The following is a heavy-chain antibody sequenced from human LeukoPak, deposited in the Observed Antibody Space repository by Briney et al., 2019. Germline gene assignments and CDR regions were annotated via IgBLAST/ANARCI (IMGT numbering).Heavy chain of an antibody. Sequence: ASVKVSCKASGGTFSSYAISWVRQAPGQGLEWMGGIIPIFGTANYAQKFQGRVTITTDESTSTAYMELSSLRSGDTAVYYCARRSLRSDDAFDIWGQRTMVTVSS. CDR1: GGTFSSYA. CDR2: IIPIFGTA. CDR3: ARRSLRSDDAFDI. D-gene: IGHD3-10*01. J-gene: IGHJ3*02. V-gene: IGHV1-69*05.